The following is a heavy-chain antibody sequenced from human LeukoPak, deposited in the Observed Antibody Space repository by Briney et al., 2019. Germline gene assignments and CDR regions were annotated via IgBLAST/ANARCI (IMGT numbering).Heavy chain of an antibody. CDR3: ASLRYSSGWYETGWFDP. CDR1: GGSISSYY. CDR2: IYYSGST. D-gene: IGHD6-19*01. V-gene: IGHV4-59*08. J-gene: IGHJ5*02. Sequence: SETLSLTCTVSGGSISSYYWSWIRQPPGKGLEWIGYIYYSGSTYYNPSLKTRVTISVDTSKNQFSLKLSSVTAADTAVYYCASLRYSSGWYETGWFDPWGQGTLVTVSS.